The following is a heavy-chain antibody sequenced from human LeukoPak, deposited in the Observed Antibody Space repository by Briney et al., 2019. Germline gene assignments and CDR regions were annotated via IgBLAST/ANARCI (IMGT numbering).Heavy chain of an antibody. Sequence: PGGSLRLSCAASGFTFRNYGMHWVRQATGKGLEWVSFIWSDGNNRFYADSVKGRFTISRDNSKNMLCLQMDTLRAEDTALYYCAKDPGASVSGFYMDVWGKGTTVIVSS. J-gene: IGHJ6*03. D-gene: IGHD2-8*02. V-gene: IGHV3-30*02. CDR3: AKDPGASVSGFYMDV. CDR2: IWSDGNNR. CDR1: GFTFRNYG.